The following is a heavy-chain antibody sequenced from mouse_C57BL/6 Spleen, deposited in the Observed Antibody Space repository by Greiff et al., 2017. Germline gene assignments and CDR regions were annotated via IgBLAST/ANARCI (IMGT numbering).Heavy chain of an antibody. Sequence: VKLQQSGAELARPGASVKMSCKASGYTFTSYTMHWVKQRPGQGLEWIGYINPSSGYTKYNQKFKDKATLTADKSSSTAYMQLSSLTSEDSAVYYCARSTAQATDFAYWGQGTLVTVSA. D-gene: IGHD3-2*02. J-gene: IGHJ3*01. CDR3: ARSTAQATDFAY. CDR2: INPSSGYT. V-gene: IGHV1-4*01. CDR1: GYTFTSYT.